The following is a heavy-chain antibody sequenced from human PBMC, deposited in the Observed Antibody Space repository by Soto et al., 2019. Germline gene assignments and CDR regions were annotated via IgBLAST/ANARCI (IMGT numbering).Heavy chain of an antibody. V-gene: IGHV1-69*13. CDR1: GGTFSSYA. CDR3: ARGRGIVVVPTNYYYGMDV. D-gene: IGHD2-2*01. CDR2: IIPIFGTA. J-gene: IGHJ6*02. Sequence: SLKVSCKASGGTFSSYAISWVRQAPGQGLEWMGGIIPIFGTANYAQKFQGRLTITADEYTSTAYMELSSLRSEDTAVYYCARGRGIVVVPTNYYYGMDVWGQGTTVTVSS.